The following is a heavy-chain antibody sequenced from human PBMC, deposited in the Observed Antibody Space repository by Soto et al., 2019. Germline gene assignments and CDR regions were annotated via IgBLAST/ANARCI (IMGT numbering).Heavy chain of an antibody. J-gene: IGHJ4*02. V-gene: IGHV3-30*04. CDR2: TSYDGKTN. D-gene: IGHD6-19*01. CDR1: GFTFSSFA. Sequence: QLHLVESGGGVVQPGRSLRLSCVASGFTFSSFAMHWVRQAPGKGLEWVAVTSYDGKTNYYAESVQGRFTISRDNSDNTLYLQINSLRPADTALYYCAREVAMAGTIFFDHWGQGTLVTVSS. CDR3: AREVAMAGTIFFDH.